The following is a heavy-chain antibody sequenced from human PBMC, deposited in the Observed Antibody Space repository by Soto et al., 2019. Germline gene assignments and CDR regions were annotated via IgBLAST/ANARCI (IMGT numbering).Heavy chain of an antibody. CDR2: ISNNGGST. D-gene: IGHD6-19*01. CDR3: AKDPDISGWYQTDLDY. Sequence: GGSMRLSCAASGFIFSSFAMSWVRQAPGRGLEWVSTISNNGGSTYSADSVKGRFTISRDNSKNTLYLQMNSLRAEDTAVYYCAKDPDISGWYQTDLDYWGQGTLVTVSS. V-gene: IGHV3-23*01. J-gene: IGHJ4*02. CDR1: GFIFSSFA.